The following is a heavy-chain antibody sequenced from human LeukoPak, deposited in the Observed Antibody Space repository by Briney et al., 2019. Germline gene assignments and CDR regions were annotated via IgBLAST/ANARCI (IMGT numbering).Heavy chain of an antibody. CDR3: ARDQHGDYALYNWFDP. D-gene: IGHD4-17*01. CDR2: IYYSGST. CDR1: GGSISSYY. Sequence: SETLSLTCTVYGGSISSYYWSWIRQPPGKGLEWIGYIYYSGSTNYNPSLKSRVTISVDTSKNQFSLKLSSVTAADTAVYYCARDQHGDYALYNWFDPWGQGTLVTVSS. J-gene: IGHJ5*02. V-gene: IGHV4-59*01.